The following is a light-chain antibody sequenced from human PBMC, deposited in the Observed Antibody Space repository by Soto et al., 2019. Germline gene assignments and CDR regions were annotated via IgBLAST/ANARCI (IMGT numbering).Light chain of an antibody. CDR2: WAS. CDR3: QQYYTTPRT. CDR1: QSVLYSANNKNY. V-gene: IGKV4-1*01. J-gene: IGKJ1*01. Sequence: DIVMTQSPDSLAVSLGERATLNCKSSQSVLYSANNKNYLAWYQQKPGQPPKLLIYWASTRESGVPDRFSGSGCGTDFTLTVSSLQAEDGAVYFCQQYYTTPRTFGQGTKVEIK.